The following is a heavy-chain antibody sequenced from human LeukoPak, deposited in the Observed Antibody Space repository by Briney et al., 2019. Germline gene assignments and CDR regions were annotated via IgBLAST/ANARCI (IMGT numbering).Heavy chain of an antibody. Sequence: GGSLRLSCAASGFTFSSYSMNWVRQAPGKGLEWVSSISSSSSYIYYADSVKGRFTISRDNAKNSLYLQMNSLRAEDTAVYYCARGGVLLWFGELLYEYWGQGTLVTVSS. D-gene: IGHD3-10*01. J-gene: IGHJ4*02. CDR2: ISSSSSYI. V-gene: IGHV3-21*01. CDR3: ARGGVLLWFGELLYEY. CDR1: GFTFSSYS.